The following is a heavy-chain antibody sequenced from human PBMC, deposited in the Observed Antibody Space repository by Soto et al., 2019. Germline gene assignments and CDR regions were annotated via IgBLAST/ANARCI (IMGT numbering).Heavy chain of an antibody. V-gene: IGHV1-18*01. CDR2: ISAYNGNT. D-gene: IGHD6-19*01. Sequence: ASVKVSCKASGYTSTSYGISWVRQAPGQGLEWMGWISAYNGNTNYAQKLQGRVTMTTDTSTSTAYMELRSLRSDDTAVYYCASGLTGYSSGWYGGGFDYWGQGTLVTVSS. J-gene: IGHJ4*02. CDR1: GYTSTSYG. CDR3: ASGLTGYSSGWYGGGFDY.